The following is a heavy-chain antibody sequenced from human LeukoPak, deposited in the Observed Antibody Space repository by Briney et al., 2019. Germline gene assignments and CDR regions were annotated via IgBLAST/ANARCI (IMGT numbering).Heavy chain of an antibody. V-gene: IGHV3-30*04. CDR1: GFTFSSYA. J-gene: IGHJ4*02. Sequence: GGSLRLSCAASGFTFSSYAMHWVRQAPGKGLEWVAVISYDGSNKYYADSVKGRFTISRDNSKNTLYLRMNSLRAEDTAVYYCAREGKVAVAGFDYWGQGTLVTVSS. D-gene: IGHD6-19*01. CDR2: ISYDGSNK. CDR3: AREGKVAVAGFDY.